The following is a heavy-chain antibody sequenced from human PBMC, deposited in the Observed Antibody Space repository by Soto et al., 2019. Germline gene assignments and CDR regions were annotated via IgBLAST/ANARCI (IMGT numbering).Heavy chain of an antibody. CDR1: GGTFSSYA. V-gene: IGHV1-69*01. CDR2: IIPIFGTA. Sequence: QVQLVQSGAEVKKPGSSVKVSCKASGGTFSSYAISWVRQAPGQGFESMGGIIPIFGTANYAQQFQGRVTITADESTSTAYMELSSLRSEDTAVYYCAAYSSSSWGLRTWGQGTLVTVSS. D-gene: IGHD6-6*01. J-gene: IGHJ5*02. CDR3: AAYSSSSWGLRT.